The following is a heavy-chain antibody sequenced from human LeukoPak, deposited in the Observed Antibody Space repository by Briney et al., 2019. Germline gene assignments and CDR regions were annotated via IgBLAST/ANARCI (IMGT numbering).Heavy chain of an antibody. V-gene: IGHV3-23*01. Sequence: GGSLRLSCAASGFTFSSYAMSWVRQSPGRGLEWVSAISGSGGSTYYADSVKGRFTISRDNSKNTLYLQMNSLRAEDTAVYYCGKVPAVTFGGLIILTYFDYWGQGTLVTVSS. CDR2: ISGSGGST. CDR1: GFTFSSYA. J-gene: IGHJ4*02. CDR3: GKVPAVTFGGLIILTYFDY. D-gene: IGHD3-16*02.